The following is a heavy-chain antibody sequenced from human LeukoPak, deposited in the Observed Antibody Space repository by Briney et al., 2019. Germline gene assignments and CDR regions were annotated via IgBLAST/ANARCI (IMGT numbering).Heavy chain of an antibody. D-gene: IGHD6-13*01. Sequence: PGGSLRLSCAASGFTFSGHWMHWVRQAPGKGLVWVSRINSDGRSTTYADSVKGRFTISRDNAKNSLYLQMNSLRAEDTAVYYCARESGYNSYSSSWYDDYWGQGTLVTVSS. CDR1: GFTFSGHW. CDR2: INSDGRST. CDR3: ARESGYNSYSSSWYDDY. J-gene: IGHJ4*02. V-gene: IGHV3-74*01.